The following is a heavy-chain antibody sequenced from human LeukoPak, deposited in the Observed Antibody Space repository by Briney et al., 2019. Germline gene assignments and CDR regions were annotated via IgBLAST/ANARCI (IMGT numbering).Heavy chain of an antibody. CDR3: ARERHGTPGTTGSAFDI. D-gene: IGHD1-1*01. Sequence: SRVTISVDTSKNQFSLKLSSVTAADTAVYYCARERHGTPGTTGSAFDIWGQGTMVTVSS. V-gene: IGHV4-34*01. J-gene: IGHJ3*02.